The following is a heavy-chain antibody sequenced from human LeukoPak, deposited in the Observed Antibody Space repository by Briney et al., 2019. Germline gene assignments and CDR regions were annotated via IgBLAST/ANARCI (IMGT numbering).Heavy chain of an antibody. Sequence: GGPLRLSCAASGFTFDDYAMHWVRQAPGKGLEWVSGISWNSGSIGYADSVKGRFTISRDNAKNSLYLQMNSLRAEDTALYYCAKDPYDSSGYYFDYWGQGTLVTVSS. J-gene: IGHJ4*02. CDR1: GFTFDDYA. V-gene: IGHV3-9*01. D-gene: IGHD3-22*01. CDR3: AKDPYDSSGYYFDY. CDR2: ISWNSGSI.